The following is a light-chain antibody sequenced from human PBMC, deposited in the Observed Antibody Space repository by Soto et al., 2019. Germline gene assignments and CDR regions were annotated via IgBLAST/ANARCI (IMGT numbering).Light chain of an antibody. J-gene: IGKJ1*01. CDR3: QQYNNWPRWT. CDR2: GAS. Sequence: EIVLTQSPATLSLSPWERATLSCRASQSVSSNLAWYQQKPGQAPRLLIYGASTRATGIPARFSGSGSGTEFTLTISSLQSEDFAVYYCQQYNNWPRWTFGHGTKVDIK. CDR1: QSVSSN. V-gene: IGKV3-15*01.